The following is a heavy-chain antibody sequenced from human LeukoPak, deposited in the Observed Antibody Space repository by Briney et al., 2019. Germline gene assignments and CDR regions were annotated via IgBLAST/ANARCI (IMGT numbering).Heavy chain of an antibody. CDR3: ARDLRTSDFWSGYYVDGY. Sequence: GGSLRLSCAASGFTFSSYSMNWVRQAPGKGLEWVSSISSSSSYIYYADSVKGRFTISRDNAKNSLYLQMNGLRAEDTAVYYCARDLRTSDFWSGYYVDGYWGQGTLVTVSS. D-gene: IGHD3-3*01. CDR2: ISSSSSYI. V-gene: IGHV3-21*01. J-gene: IGHJ4*02. CDR1: GFTFSSYS.